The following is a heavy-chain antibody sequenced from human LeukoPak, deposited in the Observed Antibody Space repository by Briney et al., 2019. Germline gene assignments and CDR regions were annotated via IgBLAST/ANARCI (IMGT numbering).Heavy chain of an antibody. CDR2: MNSNSGNT. CDR3: ARPSRRGYSYGYGY. J-gene: IGHJ4*02. V-gene: IGHV1-8*01. CDR1: GYTFTSYD. Sequence: ASVKVSCKASGYTFTSYDINWVRQATGQGLEWMGWMNSNSGNTGYAQKFQGRVTMTRNTSISTAYMELSSLRSEDTAVYYCARPSRRGYSYGYGYWGQGTLVTVSS. D-gene: IGHD5-18*01.